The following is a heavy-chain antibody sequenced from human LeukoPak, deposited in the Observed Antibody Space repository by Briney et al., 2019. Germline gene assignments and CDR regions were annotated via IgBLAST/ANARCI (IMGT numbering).Heavy chain of an antibody. CDR3: ARYTSAWFDS. Sequence: SETLSLTCTVSGGSISPYYWGWFRQPPGKGLEWIGYIYYSGSTNYNPSLKSRVTISLDTSKNQFSLKLSSVTAADTAVYYCARYTSAWFDSWGQGTLVTVSS. CDR2: IYYSGST. J-gene: IGHJ5*01. V-gene: IGHV4-59*08. CDR1: GGSISPYY. D-gene: IGHD2-2*02.